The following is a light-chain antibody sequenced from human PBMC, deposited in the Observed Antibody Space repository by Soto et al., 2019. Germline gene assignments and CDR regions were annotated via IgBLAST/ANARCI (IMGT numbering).Light chain of an antibody. J-gene: IGLJ2*01. V-gene: IGLV2-14*03. Sequence: QSALTQPASVSGSPGQSITISCTGTSNDVGGYDYVSWYQQHSGKVPKLIIYDVSKRPSGVSSRFFGSKSGNTASLTISGLQAEDEAEYYCPSYTGATHVVFGGGTKLTAL. CDR3: PSYTGATHVV. CDR2: DVS. CDR1: SNDVGGYDY.